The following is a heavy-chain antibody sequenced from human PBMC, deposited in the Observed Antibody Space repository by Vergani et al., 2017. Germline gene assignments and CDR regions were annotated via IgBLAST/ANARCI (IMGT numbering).Heavy chain of an antibody. J-gene: IGHJ4*02. Sequence: EVELVQSGPEMRKPGESLKIPCKGSEYSFGNYWIVWVRQMPGKGRECMGIIYPADSDTRYSPSFQAQVTISADKSNSTVFLQWDSLKASDTALYYCAIHTTYTDSWGQGTLVTVSS. CDR3: AIHTTYTDS. V-gene: IGHV5-51*01. CDR1: EYSFGNYW. D-gene: IGHD1-1*01. CDR2: IYPADSDT.